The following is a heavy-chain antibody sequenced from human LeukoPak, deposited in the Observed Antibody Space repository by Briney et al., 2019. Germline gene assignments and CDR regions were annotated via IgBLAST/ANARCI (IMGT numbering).Heavy chain of an antibody. CDR2: ISYDGSNK. D-gene: IGHD6-13*01. Sequence: PGGSLRLSCAASGFTFSSYAMHWVRQAPGKGLEWVAVISYDGSNKYYADSVKGRFTISRDNSKNTLYLQMNSPRAEDTAVYYCARQTGYSTWNGMDVWGQGTTVTVSS. CDR1: GFTFSSYA. V-gene: IGHV3-30-3*01. CDR3: ARQTGYSTWNGMDV. J-gene: IGHJ6*02.